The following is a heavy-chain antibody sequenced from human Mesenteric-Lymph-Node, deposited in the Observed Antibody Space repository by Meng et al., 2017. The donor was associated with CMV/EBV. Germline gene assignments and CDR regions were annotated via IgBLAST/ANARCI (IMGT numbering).Heavy chain of an antibody. CDR3: TRDPYCSGATCYGPLYGMDV. D-gene: IGHD2-15*01. Sequence: GESLKISCAASGFTFSRYWMHWVRQVPGKGLVWVSRISSDGSFTSYADSVKGRFTVSRDNAKNTLYLQMNSLRAEDTAVYYCTRDPYCSGATCYGPLYGMDVWGQGTTVTVSS. CDR1: GFTFSRYW. V-gene: IGHV3-74*01. J-gene: IGHJ6*02. CDR2: ISSDGSFT.